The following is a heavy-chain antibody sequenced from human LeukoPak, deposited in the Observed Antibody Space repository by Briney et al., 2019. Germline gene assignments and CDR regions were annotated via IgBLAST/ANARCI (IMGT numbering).Heavy chain of an antibody. D-gene: IGHD2-15*01. V-gene: IGHV1-69*13. J-gene: IGHJ6*02. CDR2: IIPIFGTA. Sequence: ASVKVSCKASGGTFSSYVISWVRQAPGQGLEWMGGIIPIFGTANYAQKFQGRVTITADESTSTAYMELSSLRSEDTAVYYCAVDIVVVVAATLFYYYGMDVWGQGTTVTVSS. CDR3: AVDIVVVVAATLFYYYGMDV. CDR1: GGTFSSYV.